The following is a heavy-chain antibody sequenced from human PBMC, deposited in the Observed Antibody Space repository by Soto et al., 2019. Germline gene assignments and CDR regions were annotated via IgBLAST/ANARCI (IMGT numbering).Heavy chain of an antibody. CDR2: ISYDGSNK. J-gene: IGHJ6*02. Sequence: QPGGSLRLSCAASGFTFSSYGMHWVRQVPGKGLEWVAVISYDGSNKYYADSVKGRFTISRDNSKNTLYLQMNSLRAEDTAVYYCAKDAAWIQLWFLMDVWGQGTTVTVSS. D-gene: IGHD5-18*01. CDR1: GFTFSSYG. V-gene: IGHV3-30*18. CDR3: AKDAAWIQLWFLMDV.